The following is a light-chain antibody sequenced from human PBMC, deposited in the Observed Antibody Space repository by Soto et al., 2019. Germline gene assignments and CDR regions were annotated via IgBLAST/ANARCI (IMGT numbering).Light chain of an antibody. Sequence: QPVLTQAPSASGTAGQRVIISCSGGSSNIGSNNVNWYQQLPGTAPKLVMFGNSQRPSGVPDRFSGSKSGTSASLAISGLRSDDEADFYCAVWDNSLSGVVFGGGTKLTVL. CDR1: SSNIGSNN. CDR3: AVWDNSLSGVV. V-gene: IGLV1-44*01. J-gene: IGLJ3*02. CDR2: GNS.